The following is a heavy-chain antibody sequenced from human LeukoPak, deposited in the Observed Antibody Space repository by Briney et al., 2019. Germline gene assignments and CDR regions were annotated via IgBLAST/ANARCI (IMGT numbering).Heavy chain of an antibody. J-gene: IGHJ4*02. CDR1: GGSFSGYY. D-gene: IGHD6-13*01. V-gene: IGHV4-34*01. CDR3: ARERVGIAVAAGY. CDR2: INHSGST. Sequence: SETLSLTWAVYGGSFSGYYWSWIRQPPGKGLEWIGEINHSGSTNYNPSLKSRVTISVDTSKNQFSLKLSSVTAADTAVYYCARERVGIAVAAGYWGQGTLVTVSS.